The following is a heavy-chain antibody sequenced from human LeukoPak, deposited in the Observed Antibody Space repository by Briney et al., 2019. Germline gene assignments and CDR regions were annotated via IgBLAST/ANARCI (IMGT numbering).Heavy chain of an antibody. D-gene: IGHD4-17*01. CDR2: IYYSGST. V-gene: IGHV4-61*01. CDR1: GGSVSSGSYY. Sequence: PSETLSLTCTVSGGSVSSGSYYWSWIRQPPGKGLEWIGYIYYSGSTNYNPSLKSRVAISVDTSKNQFSLKLSSVTAADTAVYYCARDRGDYGGYYYYGMDVWGQGTTVTVS. J-gene: IGHJ6*02. CDR3: ARDRGDYGGYYYYGMDV.